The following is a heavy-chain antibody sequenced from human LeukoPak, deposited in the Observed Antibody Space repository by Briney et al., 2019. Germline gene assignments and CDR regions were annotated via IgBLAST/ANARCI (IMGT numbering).Heavy chain of an antibody. D-gene: IGHD2-2*01. Sequence: GGSLRLSCAASGFTFSSYSMNWVRQAPGKGLEWVSYISSSSSTIYYADSVKGRLTISRDNAKNSLYLQMNSLRAEDTAVYYCATAVVVPAAVDAFDIWGQGTMVTVSS. V-gene: IGHV3-48*04. CDR1: GFTFSSYS. CDR3: ATAVVVPAAVDAFDI. CDR2: ISSSSSTI. J-gene: IGHJ3*02.